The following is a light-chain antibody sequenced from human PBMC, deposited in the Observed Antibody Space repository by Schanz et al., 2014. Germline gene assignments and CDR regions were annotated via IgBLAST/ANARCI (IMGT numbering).Light chain of an antibody. CDR3: SSYTSSILWV. Sequence: QSALTQPASVSGSPGQSITISCTGTSSDVGGYNYVSWYQQHPGKAPKLMIYDVSNRPSGVSNRFSGSKSGNTASLTISGXXXXDEADYYCSSYTSSILWVFGGGTKLTVL. V-gene: IGLV2-14*01. CDR2: DVS. J-gene: IGLJ3*02. CDR1: SSDVGGYNY.